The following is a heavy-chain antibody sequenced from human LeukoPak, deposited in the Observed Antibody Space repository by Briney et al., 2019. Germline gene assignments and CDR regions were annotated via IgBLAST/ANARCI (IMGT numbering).Heavy chain of an antibody. CDR3: ARAVWNFDY. D-gene: IGHD1-1*01. V-gene: IGHV4-59*01. J-gene: IGHJ4*02. CDR2: IYYSGST. CDR1: GGSISTYY. Sequence: SETLSLTCTVSGGSISTYYWSWIRQPPGRGLEWIGYIYYSGSTSYNPSLKSRVTISLDTSKNQFSLKLSSVTAADMAVYYCARAVWNFDYWGQGTLVTVSS.